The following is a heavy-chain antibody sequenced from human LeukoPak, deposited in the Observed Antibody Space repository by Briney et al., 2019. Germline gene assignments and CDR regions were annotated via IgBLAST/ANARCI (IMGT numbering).Heavy chain of an antibody. J-gene: IGHJ3*02. Sequence: PGGSLRLSCAASGFTFSSYAINWARQAPGKGLEWVSAISGSGGTTYYADSVKGRFTISRDNSKNTLYLQMNSLRADDTAVYYCARVHRVAAVANIDAFDIWGQGTMVTVSS. D-gene: IGHD6-19*01. CDR3: ARVHRVAAVANIDAFDI. V-gene: IGHV3-23*01. CDR2: ISGSGGTT. CDR1: GFTFSSYA.